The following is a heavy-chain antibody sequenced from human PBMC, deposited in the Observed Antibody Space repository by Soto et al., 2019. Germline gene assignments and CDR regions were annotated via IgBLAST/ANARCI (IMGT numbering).Heavy chain of an antibody. CDR3: ARGGTAYYYGMDL. D-gene: IGHD1-1*01. CDR1: GGTFSNYA. Sequence: QVQPVQSGAEVKKSGSSVKVSCKASGGTFSNYAINWVRQAPGQGLQWLGGIIPVFGSRYAQKFQVRVTITADETMTTVYMELRSLISEDTAVYYCARGGTAYYYGMDLWGQGTTVTVSS. V-gene: IGHV1-69*01. J-gene: IGHJ6*02. CDR2: IIPVFGS.